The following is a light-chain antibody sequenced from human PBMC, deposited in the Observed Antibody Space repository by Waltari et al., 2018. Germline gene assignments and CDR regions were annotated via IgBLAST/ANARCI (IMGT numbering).Light chain of an antibody. V-gene: IGKV3-20*01. Sequence: EIVLTQSPGPLSMSPGEIATLSCGSSHGVDNYLAGYQQRPGQAPRLLLYPTTIRATGIPDRFNGSGYGTDFSLTISRLKPEDFAVYYCQKYDFLPATFGQGTTVEIK. CDR3: QKYDFLPAT. CDR2: PTT. J-gene: IGKJ1*01. CDR1: HGVDNY.